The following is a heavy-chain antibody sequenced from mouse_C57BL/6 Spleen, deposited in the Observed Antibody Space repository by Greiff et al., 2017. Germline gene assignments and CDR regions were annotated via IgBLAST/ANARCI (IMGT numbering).Heavy chain of an antibody. CDR1: GYTFTDYN. CDR3: ARSDYYGSSRYAMDY. CDR2: INPNNGGT. D-gene: IGHD1-1*01. V-gene: IGHV1-18*01. J-gene: IGHJ4*01. Sequence: EVQLQQSGPELVKPGASVKIPCKASGYTFTDYNMDWVKQSHGKSLEWIGDINPNNGGTFYNQKFKGKATVTVDKSSSTAYMELRSLTSEDTAVYYCARSDYYGSSRYAMDYWGQGTSVTVSS.